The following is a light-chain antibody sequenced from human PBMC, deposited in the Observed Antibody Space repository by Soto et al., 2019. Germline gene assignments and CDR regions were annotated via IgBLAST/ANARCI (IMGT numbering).Light chain of an antibody. CDR3: AAWDDSLNGLV. CDR1: SSNIGTNP. J-gene: IGLJ1*01. V-gene: IGLV1-44*01. CDR2: SNN. Sequence: QSVLTQPTSAAGTPGQRVSISCSGSSSNIGTNPVNWYQQLPGTAPKLLIYSNNQRPSGVPDRFSGSKSGTSASLAISGLQSEDEANYYCAAWDDSLNGLVFGTGTKLTVL.